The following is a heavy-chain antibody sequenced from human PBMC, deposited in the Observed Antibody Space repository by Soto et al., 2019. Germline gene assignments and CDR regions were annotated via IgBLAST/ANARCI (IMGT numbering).Heavy chain of an antibody. CDR1: GFTFSNYW. Sequence: EVQLVESGGGLVQPGGSLRISCAASGFTFSNYWMGWVRQAPGKGLEWVANIDRDGTEKFYVDSVKGRFSISRDNTKDSLSLQMNSLRGEDTGVYYCARDKTTAWSPNWFDPWGQGTLVTVSS. D-gene: IGHD4-17*01. J-gene: IGHJ5*02. CDR2: IDRDGTEK. CDR3: ARDKTTAWSPNWFDP. V-gene: IGHV3-7*01.